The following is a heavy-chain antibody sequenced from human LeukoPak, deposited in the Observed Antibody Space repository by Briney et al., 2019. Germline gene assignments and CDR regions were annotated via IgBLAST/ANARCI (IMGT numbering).Heavy chain of an antibody. D-gene: IGHD3-10*01. CDR2: IYSRGNT. V-gene: IGHV4-39*07. CDR3: ARSDGYGLVGI. J-gene: IGHJ3*02. CDR1: GVSISSGSNY. Sequence: SETLSLTCSISGVSISSGSNYWGWIRQPPGKTLEWIGSIYSRGNTYYNPSLKSRVIILIDTAKNHFSLNLSSVTAADTAVYYCARSDGYGLVGIWGQGAMVTVSS.